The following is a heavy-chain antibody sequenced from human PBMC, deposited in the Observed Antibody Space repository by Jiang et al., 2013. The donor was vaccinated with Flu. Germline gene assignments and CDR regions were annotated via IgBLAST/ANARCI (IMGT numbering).Heavy chain of an antibody. D-gene: IGHD1-14*01. CDR1: GGDMRDHY. CDR2: IHISGNT. CDR3: ARQKEGQYKSSNWFDP. V-gene: IGHV4-4*07. J-gene: IGHJ5*02. Sequence: PGLVKPSETLSLTCAVSGGDMRDHYWSWVRQPAGKGLEWIGRIHISGNTKYNPSLESRVAMSLDTSKNEFSLKLYSVTAADMAVYYCARQKEGQYKSSNWFDPWGQGTLVTASS.